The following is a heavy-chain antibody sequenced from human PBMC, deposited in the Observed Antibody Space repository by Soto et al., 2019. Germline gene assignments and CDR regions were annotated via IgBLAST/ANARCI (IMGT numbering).Heavy chain of an antibody. Sequence: QLQLQESGPGLVQPSETLSLTCTVSGVSLSSRDYYWGWIRQPPGKGLAWFGMISYSGSTSYSPSLKSRVTISADTSNIQLSLRLSSVTAADTAVFHCMNYKSGWEYWGQGTVVTVSS. J-gene: IGHJ4*02. CDR2: ISYSGST. V-gene: IGHV4-39*01. CDR3: MNYKSGWEY. CDR1: GVSLSSRDYY. D-gene: IGHD6-19*01.